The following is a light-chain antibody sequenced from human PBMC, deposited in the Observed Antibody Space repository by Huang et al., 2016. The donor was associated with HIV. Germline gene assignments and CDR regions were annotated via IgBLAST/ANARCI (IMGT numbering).Light chain of an antibody. CDR1: QSVYASSTSKDC. CDR3: QQYYSSPQT. Sequence: DIIMSQSPESLTVSLGERATLNCRSSQSVYASSTSKDCMSWFQQKPGQPPRLLLFWASSREVGVPDRFIGSGSGTHFPLTIANLQPEDAAIYYCQQYYSSPQTFGQGTRV. J-gene: IGKJ1*01. CDR2: WAS. V-gene: IGKV4-1*01.